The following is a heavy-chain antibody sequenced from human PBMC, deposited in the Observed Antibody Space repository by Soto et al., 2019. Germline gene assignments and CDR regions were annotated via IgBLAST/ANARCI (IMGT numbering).Heavy chain of an antibody. D-gene: IGHD3-3*01. CDR2: ISGSGGST. CDR1: GFTFSSYA. Sequence: GSLRLSCAASGFTFSSYAMSWVRQAPGKGLEWVSAISGSGGSTYYADSVKGRFTTSRDNSKNTLYLQMNSLRAEDTAVYYCAKVWNFWSGYSAFDYWGQGTLVTVSS. J-gene: IGHJ4*02. CDR3: AKVWNFWSGYSAFDY. V-gene: IGHV3-23*01.